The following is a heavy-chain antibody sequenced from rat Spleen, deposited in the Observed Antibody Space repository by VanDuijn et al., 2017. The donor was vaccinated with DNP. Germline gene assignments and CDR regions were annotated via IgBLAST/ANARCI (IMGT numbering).Heavy chain of an antibody. J-gene: IGHJ3*01. V-gene: IGHV5-7*01. CDR1: GFTFSDYN. D-gene: IGHD1-6*01. CDR3: ARGDYYPNWFAY. CDR2: ISYDGSST. Sequence: EVQLVESGGGLVQPGRSLKLSCAASGFTFSDYNMAWVRQAPKKGLEWVATISYDGSSTYYRDSVKGRFTISRDNAKSTLYLQMDSLRSEDTATYYCARGDYYPNWFAYWGQGTLVTVSS.